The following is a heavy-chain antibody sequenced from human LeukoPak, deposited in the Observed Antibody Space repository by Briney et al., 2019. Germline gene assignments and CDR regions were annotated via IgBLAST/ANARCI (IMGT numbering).Heavy chain of an antibody. CDR1: GYTLTELS. CDR2: FDPEDGVT. D-gene: IGHD4-17*01. Sequence: ASVEVSCKVSGYTLTELSMHWVRQAPGKGLEWMGGFDPEDGVTIYAQKFQGRVTMTEDTSTDTAYMELSSLRSEDTAVYYCASRSVVDGDYVPFDYWGQGTLVTVSS. V-gene: IGHV1-24*01. J-gene: IGHJ4*02. CDR3: ASRSVVDGDYVPFDY.